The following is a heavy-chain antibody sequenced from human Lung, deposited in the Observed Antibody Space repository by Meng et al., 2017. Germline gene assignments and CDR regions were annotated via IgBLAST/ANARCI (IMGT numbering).Heavy chain of an antibody. V-gene: IGHV3-74*01. CDR3: TNDRLNH. CDR2: INTDGSTT. D-gene: IGHD1-1*01. Sequence: GGSLRLSCAASGFTFSGHWMHWVRQAPGKGLVWVSRINTDGSTTTYADSVKGRFTISRDNAKNTLYLQMNSLRAEDTAVYYCTNDRLNHWGQGTPVTGSS. CDR1: GFTFSGHW. J-gene: IGHJ1*01.